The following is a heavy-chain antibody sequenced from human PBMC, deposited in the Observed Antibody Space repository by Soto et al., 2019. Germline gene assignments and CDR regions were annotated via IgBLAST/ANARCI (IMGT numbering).Heavy chain of an antibody. CDR1: GCTFTDYW. CDR2: SYSGDSDT. J-gene: IGHJ6*02. D-gene: IGHD4-4*01. CDR3: ARRISNFRYYSSGMDV. Sequence: GESEKICYKGAGCTFTDYWIGWVRQLPGKGLEWMGISYSGDSDTRYSPSHQSHVTITVDKSTSTAYLQWNTLKATDIAMYYCARRISNFRYYSSGMDVWGQGTTVTVSS. V-gene: IGHV5-51*01.